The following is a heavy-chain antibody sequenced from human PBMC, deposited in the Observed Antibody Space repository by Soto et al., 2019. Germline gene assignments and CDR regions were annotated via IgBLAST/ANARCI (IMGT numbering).Heavy chain of an antibody. V-gene: IGHV3-53*01. J-gene: IGHJ4*02. CDR1: GFNVNSDY. CDR2: IYSGETT. Sequence: GGSLRLSCAASGFNVNSDYMNWVRQTPGKGLEWVASIYSGETTYYADSVRGRFTISSDKSKNTLYFQLSSLRIEDTAVYYCTRDGRGLGRLSLFEYWGQGVLVTVSS. D-gene: IGHD2-21*02. CDR3: TRDGRGLGRLSLFEY.